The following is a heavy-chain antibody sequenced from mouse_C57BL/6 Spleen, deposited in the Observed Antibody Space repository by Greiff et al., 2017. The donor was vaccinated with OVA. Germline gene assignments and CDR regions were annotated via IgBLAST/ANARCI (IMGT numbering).Heavy chain of an antibody. CDR3: ARDLGGFAY. V-gene: IGHV5-16*01. D-gene: IGHD4-1*01. J-gene: IGHJ3*01. CDR1: GFTFSDYY. CDR2: INYDGSST. Sequence: EVMLVESEGGLVQPGRSMKLSCTASGFTFSDYYMAWVRQVPEKGLEWVANINYDGSSTYYLDSLKSRFIISRDNAKNILYLQMSSLKSEDTATYYCARDLGGFAYWGQGTLVTVSA.